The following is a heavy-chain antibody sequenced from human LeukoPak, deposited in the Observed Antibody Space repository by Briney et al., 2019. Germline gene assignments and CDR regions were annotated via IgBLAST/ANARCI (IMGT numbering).Heavy chain of an antibody. Sequence: ASVKVSCKASGYTHSSYGISWVRQAPGQGLEWMGWISGYNGYTQYAQKVEGRVTMTTDTSTSTAYMELRSLRSDDTDVYYCARDREGHQPPFYYYYAMDVWGQGTTVTVSS. CDR1: GYTHSSYG. V-gene: IGHV1-18*01. D-gene: IGHD2-2*01. CDR2: ISGYNGYT. J-gene: IGHJ6*02. CDR3: ARDREGHQPPFYYYYAMDV.